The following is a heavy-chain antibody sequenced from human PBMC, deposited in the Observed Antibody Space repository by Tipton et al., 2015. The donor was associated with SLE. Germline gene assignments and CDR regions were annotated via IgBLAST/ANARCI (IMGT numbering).Heavy chain of an antibody. Sequence: SLRLSCVASGFTSSSYELNWVRQSPGKGLEWLAYINGNGGALFYADSVKGRFTISRDNAKNSLYLQMNSLRAEDTAVYYCARDHGDIGGWGQGTLVTVSS. CDR3: ARDHGDIGG. V-gene: IGHV3-48*03. CDR1: GFTSSSYE. J-gene: IGHJ4*02. D-gene: IGHD2-15*01. CDR2: INGNGGAL.